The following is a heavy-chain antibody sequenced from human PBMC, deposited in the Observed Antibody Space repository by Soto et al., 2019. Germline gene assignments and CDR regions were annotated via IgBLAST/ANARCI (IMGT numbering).Heavy chain of an antibody. V-gene: IGHV1-69*13. Sequence: ASVKVSCKASGGTFSSYAISWVRQAPGQGLEWMGGIIPIFGTANYAQKFQGRVTITADESTSTAYMELSSLRSEDTAVYYCASKSFDVALPKPPYYYYGMDVWGQGTTVTVSS. CDR3: ASKSFDVALPKPPYYYYGMDV. D-gene: IGHD3-9*01. CDR2: IIPIFGTA. J-gene: IGHJ6*02. CDR1: GGTFSSYA.